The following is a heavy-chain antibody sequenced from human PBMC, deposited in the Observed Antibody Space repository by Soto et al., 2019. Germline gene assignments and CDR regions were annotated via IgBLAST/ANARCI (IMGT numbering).Heavy chain of an antibody. CDR3: ARDEQLVWSYFDY. V-gene: IGHV3-30-3*01. J-gene: IGHJ4*02. CDR1: GFTFSSYA. CDR2: ISYDGSNK. Sequence: QVQLVESGGGVVQPGRSLRLSCAASGFTFSSYAMHWVRQAPGKGLEWVAVISYDGSNKYYADSVKGRFTISRDNSKNTLYVQMNSLRAEDTAVYYCARDEQLVWSYFDYCGQGTLVTVSS. D-gene: IGHD6-6*01.